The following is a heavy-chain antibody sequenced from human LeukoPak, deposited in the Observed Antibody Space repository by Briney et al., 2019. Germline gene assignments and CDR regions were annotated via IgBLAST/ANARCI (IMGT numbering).Heavy chain of an antibody. CDR3: AKCPTVVVTALSAY. D-gene: IGHD2-21*02. Sequence: GGSLRLSCAASGFTFSSYAMSWVRQAPGKGLEWVSAISGSGGSTYCADSVKGRFTISRDNSKNTLYLQMNSLRAEDTAVYYCAKCPTVVVTALSAYWGQGTLVTVSS. V-gene: IGHV3-23*01. J-gene: IGHJ4*02. CDR2: ISGSGGST. CDR1: GFTFSSYA.